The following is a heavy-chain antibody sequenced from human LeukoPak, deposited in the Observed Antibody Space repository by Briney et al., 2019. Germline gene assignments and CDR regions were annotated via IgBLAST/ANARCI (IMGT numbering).Heavy chain of an antibody. D-gene: IGHD5-18*01. CDR2: INHSGST. Sequence: SETLSLTCAVYGGSFSGYYWSWIRQPPGKGLEWIGEINHSGSTNYNPSLKSRVTISVDTSKNQFSLKLSSVTAADTAVYYCARGLIQLWASRFDPWGQGTLVTVSS. CDR3: ARGLIQLWASRFDP. J-gene: IGHJ5*02. V-gene: IGHV4-34*01. CDR1: GGSFSGYY.